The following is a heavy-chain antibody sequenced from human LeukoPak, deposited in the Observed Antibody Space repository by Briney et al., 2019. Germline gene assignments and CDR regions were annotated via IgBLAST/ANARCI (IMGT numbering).Heavy chain of an antibody. CDR3: ARDHDSSGYPFDY. J-gene: IGHJ4*02. D-gene: IGHD3-22*01. CDR1: GFTFCDYY. V-gene: IGHV3-11*01. CDR2: ISSSGSTI. Sequence: GGSLRLSCAASGFTFCDYYMSWIRQAPGKGLGWVSYISSSGSTIYYADSVKGRFTISRDNAKNSLYLQMNSLRAEDTAVYYCARDHDSSGYPFDYWGQGTLVTVSS.